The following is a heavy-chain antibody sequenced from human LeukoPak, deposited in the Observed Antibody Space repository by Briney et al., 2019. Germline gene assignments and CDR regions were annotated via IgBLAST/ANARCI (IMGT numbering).Heavy chain of an antibody. CDR3: ARVWSGYDSSGYYYFDH. J-gene: IGHJ4*02. CDR1: GGSISSYY. Sequence: PSETLSLTCTVSGGSISSYYWSWIRQPPGKGLEWIGYIYYSGSTNYNPSLKSRVTISVDTSKNQFSLKLSSVTAADTAVYYCARVWSGYDSSGYYYFDHWGQGTLVTVSS. CDR2: IYYSGST. V-gene: IGHV4-59*01. D-gene: IGHD5-12*01.